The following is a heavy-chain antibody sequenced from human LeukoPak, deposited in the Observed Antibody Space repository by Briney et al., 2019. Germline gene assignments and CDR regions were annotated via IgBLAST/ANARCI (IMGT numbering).Heavy chain of an antibody. CDR2: ISAYNGNT. CDR3: ARVSPWDSGYIGWFDP. CDR1: GYTFTNYG. J-gene: IGHJ5*02. Sequence: GASVKVSCKASGYTFTNYGISWVRQAPGQGLEWMGWISAYNGNTNYAQKLQGRVTMTTDTSTSTAYMELRSLRSDDTAVYYCARVSPWDSGYIGWFDPWGQGTLVTVSS. V-gene: IGHV1-18*01. D-gene: IGHD5-12*01.